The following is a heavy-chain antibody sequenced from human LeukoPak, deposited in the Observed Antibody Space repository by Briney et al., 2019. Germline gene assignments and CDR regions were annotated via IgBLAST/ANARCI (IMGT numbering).Heavy chain of an antibody. Sequence: ASVKVSCKASGGTFSSYAISWVRQAPGQGLEWMGRIIPILGIVNYAQKFQGRVTITADKSTSTAYMELSSLRSDDTAVYYCARGYYDSSGYYYFDYWGQGTLVTVSS. J-gene: IGHJ4*02. CDR1: GGTFSSYA. V-gene: IGHV1-69*04. CDR3: ARGYYDSSGYYYFDY. D-gene: IGHD3-22*01. CDR2: IIPILGIV.